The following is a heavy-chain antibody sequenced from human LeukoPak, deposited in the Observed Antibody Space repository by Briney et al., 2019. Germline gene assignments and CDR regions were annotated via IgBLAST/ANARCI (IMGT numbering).Heavy chain of an antibody. Sequence: SETLSLTCAVSGGSISSSNWWSWVRPPPGKGLEWIGEIYHSGSTNYNPSLKSRVTISVDKSKNQFSLKLSSVTAADTAVYYCARGPLYYYDSSGYYPYYFDYWGQGTLVTVSS. J-gene: IGHJ4*02. CDR1: GGSISSSNW. CDR3: ARGPLYYYDSSGYYPYYFDY. D-gene: IGHD3-22*01. CDR2: IYHSGST. V-gene: IGHV4-4*02.